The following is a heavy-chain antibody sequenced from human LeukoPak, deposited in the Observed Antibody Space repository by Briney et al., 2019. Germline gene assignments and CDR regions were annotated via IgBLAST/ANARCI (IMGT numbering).Heavy chain of an antibody. J-gene: IGHJ3*02. D-gene: IGHD5-24*01. CDR3: ARERRGAFDI. V-gene: IGHV1-8*03. CDR2: MNPNSGNT. Sequence: ASAMVSCKASVYNIISYDINWVRQAIGQELQWMGLMNPNSGNTGYAQKFQGRVTITRNTSISTAYMELSSLRSEDTAVYYCARERRGAFDIWGQGTVVAVSS. CDR1: VYNIISYD.